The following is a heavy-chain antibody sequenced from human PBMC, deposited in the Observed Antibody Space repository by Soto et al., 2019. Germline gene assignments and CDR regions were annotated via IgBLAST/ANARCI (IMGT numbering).Heavy chain of an antibody. V-gene: IGHV4-34*01. CDR2: INHSGST. CDR3: ARGSLNVDIVATSGSNWFDP. J-gene: IGHJ5*02. D-gene: IGHD5-12*01. Sequence: SETLSLTCAVYGGSFSGYYWSWIRQPPGKGLEWIGEINHSGSTNYNPSLKSRVTISVDTSKNQFSLKLSSVTAADTAVYYCARGSLNVDIVATSGSNWFDPWGQGILVTVSS. CDR1: GGSFSGYY.